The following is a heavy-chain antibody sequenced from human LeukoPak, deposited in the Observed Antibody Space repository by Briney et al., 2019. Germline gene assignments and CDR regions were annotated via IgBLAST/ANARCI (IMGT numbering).Heavy chain of an antibody. Sequence: TGGSLRLSCAASGFTFSSYAMSWVRQAPGKGLEWVSGISGSGGGTIYADSVRGRFTISKDKSKNTLYLQMNSLRAEDTALYYCAKVVRDGYNPDYWGQGTLVTVSS. V-gene: IGHV3-23*01. D-gene: IGHD5-24*01. J-gene: IGHJ4*02. CDR2: ISGSGGGT. CDR3: AKVVRDGYNPDY. CDR1: GFTFSSYA.